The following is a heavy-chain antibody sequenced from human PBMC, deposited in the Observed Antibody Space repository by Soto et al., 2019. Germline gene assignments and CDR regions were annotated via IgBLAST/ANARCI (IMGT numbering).Heavy chain of an antibody. J-gene: IGHJ5*02. CDR1: GFTFSSYV. V-gene: IGHV3-23*01. CDR3: AKEMGDYYVISGSWFYH. CDR2: ISGSGGNT. D-gene: IGHD3-22*01. Sequence: PGGSLSRSCAASGFTFSSYVMSWVRQAPGKGLEWVSAISGSGGNTYYAHYVEGRLTISRDNSNNTLFLQMNSLRAEDTALYFCAKEMGDYYVISGSWFYHWGQGPIFTVS.